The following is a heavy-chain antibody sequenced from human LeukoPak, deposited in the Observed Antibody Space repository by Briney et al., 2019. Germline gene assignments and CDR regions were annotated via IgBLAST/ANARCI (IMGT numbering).Heavy chain of an antibody. CDR2: ISYDGSNK. Sequence: PGRSLRLSCAASGFTFSSYGMHWVRQAPAKGLEWVAVISYDGSNKYYADSVKGRFTISRDNSKNTLYLQMNSLRAEDTAVYYCAQVGLYYYDSSGYYFDYWGQGTLVTVSS. D-gene: IGHD3-22*01. J-gene: IGHJ4*02. V-gene: IGHV3-30*18. CDR3: AQVGLYYYDSSGYYFDY. CDR1: GFTFSSYG.